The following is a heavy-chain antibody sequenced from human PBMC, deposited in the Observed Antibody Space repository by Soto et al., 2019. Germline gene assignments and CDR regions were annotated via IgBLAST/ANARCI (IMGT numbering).Heavy chain of an antibody. Sequence: QVQLVESGGGVVQPGRSLRLSCAASGFTFSSYGMRWVRQAPGKGLELVAVIWYDGSNKYYADSVKGRFTISRDNSKNTLYLQMNSLRAEDTAVYYCAREGTYCSGGSCYPHFDYWGQGTLVTVSS. CDR2: IWYDGSNK. J-gene: IGHJ4*02. CDR3: AREGTYCSGGSCYPHFDY. D-gene: IGHD2-15*01. CDR1: GFTFSSYG. V-gene: IGHV3-33*01.